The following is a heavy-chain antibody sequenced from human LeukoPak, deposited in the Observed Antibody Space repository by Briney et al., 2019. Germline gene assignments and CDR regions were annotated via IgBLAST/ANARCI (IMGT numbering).Heavy chain of an antibody. CDR2: IYSGGST. Sequence: GGSLRLSCAASGFTVSSNYVSWVRQAPGKGLEWVSVIYSGGSTYYADSVKGRFTISRDNSKNTLYLQMNSLRAEDTAVYYCARGRAITMIDNWGQGTLVTVSS. CDR3: ARGRAITMIDN. J-gene: IGHJ4*02. V-gene: IGHV3-66*01. CDR1: GFTVSSNY. D-gene: IGHD3-22*01.